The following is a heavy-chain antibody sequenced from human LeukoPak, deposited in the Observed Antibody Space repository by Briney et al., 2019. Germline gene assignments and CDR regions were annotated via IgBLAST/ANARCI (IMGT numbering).Heavy chain of an antibody. CDR1: GYTFTGYY. V-gene: IGHV1-2*02. Sequence: ASVKVSCKASGYTFTGYYMHWVRQAPGQGLEWMGWINPNSGGTNYAQKFQGRVTMTRDTAISTAYMELSSLTYDDTAVYYCARGVLLQGRGAFDIWGQGAMVTVSS. CDR2: INPNSGGT. CDR3: ARGVLLQGRGAFDI. D-gene: IGHD2-15*01. J-gene: IGHJ3*02.